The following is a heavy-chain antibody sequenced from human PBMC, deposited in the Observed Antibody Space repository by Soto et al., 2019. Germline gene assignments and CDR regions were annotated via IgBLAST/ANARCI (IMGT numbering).Heavy chain of an antibody. D-gene: IGHD6-25*01. CDR1: GASISSYY. CDR3: AKGGPDGFDI. J-gene: IGHJ3*02. CDR2: FYYSGST. Sequence: PSETLSLTCTVSGASISSYYWSWIRQPPGKGLECIGYFYYSGSTNYNPLHKSRVTFSVDTSKNQFSLKLRTVTAADTAVFYCAKGGPDGFDIWGLGTMVT. V-gene: IGHV4-59*08.